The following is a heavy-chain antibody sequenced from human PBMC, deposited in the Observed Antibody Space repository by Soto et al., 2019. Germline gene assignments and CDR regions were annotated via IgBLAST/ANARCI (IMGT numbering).Heavy chain of an antibody. CDR2: ISYDGSNK. Sequence: PGGSLRLSCAASGFTFSSYGMHWVRQAPGKGLEWVAVISYDGSNKYYADSVKGRFTISRDNSKNTLYLQMNSLRAEDTAVYYCAKLWNPPNYYDSSGDPSGDACDIWGQGTMVTVSS. D-gene: IGHD3-22*01. J-gene: IGHJ3*02. CDR3: AKLWNPPNYYDSSGDPSGDACDI. V-gene: IGHV3-30*18. CDR1: GFTFSSYG.